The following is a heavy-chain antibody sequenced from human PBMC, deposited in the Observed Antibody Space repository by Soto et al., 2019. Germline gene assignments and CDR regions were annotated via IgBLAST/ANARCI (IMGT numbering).Heavy chain of an antibody. J-gene: IGHJ4*02. D-gene: IGHD3-22*01. Sequence: PGGSLRLSCAASGFTFRDYYMTWLRQAPGKGLEWVSYISPDGGNVYYADSVKGRFTISRDNAKNSLYLQMNSLRAEDTAVYYCARVDSSGQYLDYWGQGTLVTVSS. CDR2: ISPDGGNV. V-gene: IGHV3-11*04. CDR3: ARVDSSGQYLDY. CDR1: GFTFRDYY.